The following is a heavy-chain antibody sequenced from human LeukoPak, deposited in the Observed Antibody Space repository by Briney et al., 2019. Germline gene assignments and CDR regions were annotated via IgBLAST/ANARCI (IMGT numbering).Heavy chain of an antibody. CDR2: LYSSGST. V-gene: IGHV4-39*01. CDR1: GGSISSNNYF. D-gene: IGHD6-6*01. CDR3: ARLHRMTTIGPHPPDY. Sequence: PSETLSLTYTVSGGSISSNNYFWGWIRQSPGKGLEWIGSLYSSGSTHYNPSLKSRVTMSIDTSKNQFSLKLTSVTAADTAVYYCARLHRMTTIGPHPPDYWGLGTLVTVSS. J-gene: IGHJ4*02.